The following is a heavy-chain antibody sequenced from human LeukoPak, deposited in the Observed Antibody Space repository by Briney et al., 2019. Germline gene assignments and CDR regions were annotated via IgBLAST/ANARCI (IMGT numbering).Heavy chain of an antibody. CDR1: GYTFINYG. V-gene: IGHV1-18*01. J-gene: IGHJ4*02. D-gene: IGHD3-10*01. CDR2: ISAYNGNT. CDR3: ARDSGERGSGSYLIAY. Sequence: ASVKVSCKASGYTFINYGISWVRQAPGQGLEWMGWISAYNGNTNYAQKFQGRVTMTRDTSISTAYMELSRLRSDDTAVYYCARDSGERGSGSYLIAYWGQGTLVTVSS.